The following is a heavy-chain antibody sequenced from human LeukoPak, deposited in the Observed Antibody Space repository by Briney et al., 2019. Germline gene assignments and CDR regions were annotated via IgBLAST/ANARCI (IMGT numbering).Heavy chain of an antibody. CDR2: INPKSGDT. V-gene: IGHV1-18*01. CDR1: GYTFTSYG. J-gene: IGHJ5*02. Sequence: ASVKVSCKASGYTFTSYGISWVRQAPGQGLEWMGWINPKSGDTNYAQKFQDRVTMTRDTSTSTGYMELRSLRSEDTAVYYCGRGIQSFDPWGQGTLVIVSS. CDR3: GRGIQSFDP.